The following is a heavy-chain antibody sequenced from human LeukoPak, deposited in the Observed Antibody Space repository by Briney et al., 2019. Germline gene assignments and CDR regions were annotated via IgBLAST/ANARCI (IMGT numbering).Heavy chain of an antibody. V-gene: IGHV3-53*01. Sequence: PGGSLRLSCAASGFIVSSNYMSWVRQAPGKGLEWVSVIYSGGNTYYADSVKGRFTISRDNSKNTVYLQMNSLRAEDTAVYYCARGIASATSYYFDYWGQGTLVTVSS. CDR2: IYSGGNT. J-gene: IGHJ4*02. D-gene: IGHD6-13*01. CDR1: GFIVSSNY. CDR3: ARGIASATSYYFDY.